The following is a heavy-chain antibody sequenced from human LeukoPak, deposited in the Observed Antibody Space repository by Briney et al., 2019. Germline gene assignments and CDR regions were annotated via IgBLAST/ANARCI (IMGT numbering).Heavy chain of an antibody. Sequence: ALVKVSCKASGYTFTGYYMHWVRQAPGQGLEWMGWINPNSGGTKYAQNFQGRVTMTRDTSTSTAYMEVSRLRSDDTAVYYCARDVGEYCSSKNCYASHYWGQGTLVTVSS. D-gene: IGHD2-2*01. V-gene: IGHV1-2*02. CDR2: INPNSGGT. J-gene: IGHJ4*02. CDR3: ARDVGEYCSSKNCYASHY. CDR1: GYTFTGYY.